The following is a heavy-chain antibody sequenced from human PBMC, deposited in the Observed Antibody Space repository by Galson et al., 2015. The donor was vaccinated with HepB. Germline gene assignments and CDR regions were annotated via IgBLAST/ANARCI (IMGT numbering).Heavy chain of an antibody. CDR1: GGTFSSYT. CDR2: IIPILGIA. J-gene: IGHJ5*02. V-gene: IGHV1-69*04. CDR3: ARDQKEVCGGDCSNPWRADWFDP. Sequence: SVKVSCKASGGTFSSYTISWVRQAPGQGLEWMGRIIPILGIANYAQKFQGRVTITADKSTSTAYMELSSLRSEDTAVYYCARDQKEVCGGDCSNPWRADWFDPWGQGTLVTVSS. D-gene: IGHD2-21*02.